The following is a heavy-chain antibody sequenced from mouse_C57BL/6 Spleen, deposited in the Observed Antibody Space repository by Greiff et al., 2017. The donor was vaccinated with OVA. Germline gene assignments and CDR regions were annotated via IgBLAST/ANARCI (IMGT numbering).Heavy chain of an antibody. V-gene: IGHV5-4*01. J-gene: IGHJ1*03. CDR3: AREGPFITTVVATKYFDD. CDR2: ISDGGSYT. CDR1: GFTFSSYA. D-gene: IGHD1-1*01. Sequence: EVMLVESGGGLVKPGGSLKLSCAASGFTFSSYAMSWVRQTPEKRLEWVATISDGGSYTYYPDNVKGRFTISRDNAKNNLYLQMSHLKSEDTAMYYCAREGPFITTVVATKYFDDWGTGTTVTVSS.